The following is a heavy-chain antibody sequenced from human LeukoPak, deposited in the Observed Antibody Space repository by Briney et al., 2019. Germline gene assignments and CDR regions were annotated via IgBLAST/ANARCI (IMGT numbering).Heavy chain of an antibody. V-gene: IGHV3-53*01. D-gene: IGHD1-26*01. CDR2: IYSGGST. CDR1: AFTFSSYS. CDR3: ARGIVGSRGAFDI. J-gene: IGHJ3*02. Sequence: GGSLRLSCAASAFTFSSYSMSWVRQAPGEGLEWVSVIYSGGSTYSTDSVKGRFTISRDISKNTVSLQMNSLRAEDTAVYYCARGIVGSRGAFDIWGQGTMVTVSS.